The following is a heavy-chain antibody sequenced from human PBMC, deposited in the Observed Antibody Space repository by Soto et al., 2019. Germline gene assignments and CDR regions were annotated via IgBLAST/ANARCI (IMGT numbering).Heavy chain of an antibody. CDR3: ARAMGYSYRYYFDH. CDR1: GGSISSYY. Sequence: PSETLCLTCTVSGGSISSYYWSWIRQPPGKGLEWIGYIYYSGSTNYNPSLKSRVTISVDTSKNQFSLKLSSVTAADTAVYYCARAMGYSYRYYFDHWGQGTLVTVSS. J-gene: IGHJ4*02. D-gene: IGHD5-18*01. CDR2: IYYSGST. V-gene: IGHV4-59*08.